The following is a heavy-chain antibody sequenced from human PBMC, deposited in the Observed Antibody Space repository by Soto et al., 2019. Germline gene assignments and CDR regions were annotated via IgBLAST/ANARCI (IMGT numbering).Heavy chain of an antibody. CDR1: GGSISSYY. J-gene: IGHJ6*03. Sequence: PSETLSLTCTVSGGSISSYYWSWIRQPPGKGLEWIGYIYYSGSTNYNPSLKSRVTISVDTSKNQFSLKLSSVTAADTAVYYCARARITIFGVVNHYYYYYMDVWGKGTTVTVSS. V-gene: IGHV4-59*01. D-gene: IGHD3-3*01. CDR3: ARARITIFGVVNHYYYYYMDV. CDR2: IYYSGST.